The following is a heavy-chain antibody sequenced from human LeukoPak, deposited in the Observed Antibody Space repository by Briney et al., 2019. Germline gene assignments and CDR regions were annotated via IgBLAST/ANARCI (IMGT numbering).Heavy chain of an antibody. Sequence: PGGSLRLSCAASGFTLSSYAMSWVRQAPGKGLEWVSAISGSGGSTYYADSVKGRFTISRDNSRNTLSLQMNSLRAEDTAVYYCAKDHLDWGSSFDYWGQGTLVTVSS. CDR2: ISGSGGST. CDR1: GFTLSSYA. D-gene: IGHD3-9*01. CDR3: AKDHLDWGSSFDY. J-gene: IGHJ4*02. V-gene: IGHV3-23*01.